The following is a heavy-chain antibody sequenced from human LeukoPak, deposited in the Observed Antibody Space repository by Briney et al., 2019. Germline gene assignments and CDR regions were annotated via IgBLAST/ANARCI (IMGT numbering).Heavy chain of an antibody. J-gene: IGHJ5*02. CDR3: ATRGYCSGTSCYAPQP. V-gene: IGHV3-23*01. Sequence: GGSLRLSCAGSGFTFSSYAMTWVRQAPGKGLEWVSVISGSGVSTYYADSVKGRFTISRDNSKNTLYLQMNSLRPEDTAVYYCATRGYCSGTSCYAPQPWGQGTLVTVSS. CDR1: GFTFSSYA. D-gene: IGHD2-2*01. CDR2: ISGSGVST.